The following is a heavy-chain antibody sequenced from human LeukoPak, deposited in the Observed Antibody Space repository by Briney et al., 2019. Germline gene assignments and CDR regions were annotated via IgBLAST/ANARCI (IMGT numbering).Heavy chain of an antibody. Sequence: SSETLSLTCAVSGYSISSGYYWGWIRQPPGKGLEWIGSIYHSGSTYYNPSLKSRVTISVDTSKNQFSLKLSSVTAADTAVYYCARETPLLYYYGSRSLVSSPSFDPWGQGTLVTVSS. CDR1: GYSISSGYY. J-gene: IGHJ5*02. V-gene: IGHV4-38-2*02. CDR3: ARETPLLYYYGSRSLVSSPSFDP. D-gene: IGHD3-10*01. CDR2: IYHSGST.